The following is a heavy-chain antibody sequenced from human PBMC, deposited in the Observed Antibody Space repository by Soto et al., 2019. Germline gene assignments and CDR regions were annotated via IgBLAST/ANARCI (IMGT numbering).Heavy chain of an antibody. CDR1: GFTFSSYW. D-gene: IGHD6-13*01. CDR3: AREYSSPDEAYYYMDV. J-gene: IGHJ6*03. V-gene: IGHV3-7*01. CDR2: IKQDGSEK. Sequence: GGSLRLSCAASGFTFSSYWMSWVRQAPGKGLEWVANIKQDGSEKYYVDSVKGRFTISRENAKNSLYLQMNSLRAGDTAVYYCAREYSSPDEAYYYMDVWGKGTTVTVSS.